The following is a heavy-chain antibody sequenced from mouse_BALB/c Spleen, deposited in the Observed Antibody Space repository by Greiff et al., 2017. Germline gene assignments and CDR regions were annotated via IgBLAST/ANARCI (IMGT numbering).Heavy chain of an antibody. V-gene: IGHV1-80*01. CDR2: IYPGDGDT. D-gene: IGHD2-2*01. CDR3: ARDGGYDDSAWFAY. J-gene: IGHJ3*01. Sequence: VQLQESGAELVRPGSSVKISCKASGYAFSSYWMNWVQQRPGQGLEWIGQIYPGDGDTNYYGKFKGKATLTADKSSSTAYMQLSGLTSEDSAVYFCARDGGYDDSAWFAYWGQGTLVTVSA. CDR1: GYAFSSYW.